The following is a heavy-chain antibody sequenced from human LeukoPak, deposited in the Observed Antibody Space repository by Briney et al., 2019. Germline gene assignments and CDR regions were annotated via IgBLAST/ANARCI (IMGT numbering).Heavy chain of an antibody. CDR2: IIPIFGTA. CDR1: GGTFSSYA. V-gene: IGHV1-69*05. Sequence: ASVKVSFKASGGTFSSYAISWVRQAPGQGLEWMGGIIPIFGTANYAQKFQGRVTITTDESTSTAYMELSSLRSEDTAVYYCAREADSSSSTYMDVWGKGTTVTVSS. CDR3: AREADSSSSTYMDV. J-gene: IGHJ6*03. D-gene: IGHD6-6*01.